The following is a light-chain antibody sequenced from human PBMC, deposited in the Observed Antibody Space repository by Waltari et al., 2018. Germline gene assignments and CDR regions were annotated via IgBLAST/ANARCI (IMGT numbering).Light chain of an antibody. CDR2: EVS. J-gene: IGLJ1*01. V-gene: IGLV2-14*01. CDR1: ISDVGGYNY. CDR3: SSYTTISTYV. Sequence: QSALTQPASVSGSPGQSITISCTGTISDVGGYNYVSWYQQHPGKAPKLMISEVSNRPSGVSNRFPGSKSGNTASLTISGLQAEDEADYYCSSYTTISTYVFGTGTKVTVL.